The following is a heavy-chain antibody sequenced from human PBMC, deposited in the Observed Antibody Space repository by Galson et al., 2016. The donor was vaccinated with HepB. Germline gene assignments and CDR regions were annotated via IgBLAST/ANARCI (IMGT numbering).Heavy chain of an antibody. V-gene: IGHV7-4-1*02. CDR1: GYTFTTFA. Sequence: SVKVSCKASGYTFTTFAMNWVRQAPGQGLEWMGWINTNTGKSTYAQGFTGRFVFSLDTSVSTTYLQINGLEAEDTAVYYCARDMGYCSSTSCYVTAFDMWGQGKMLTVSA. CDR3: ARDMGYCSSTSCYVTAFDM. J-gene: IGHJ3*02. CDR2: INTNTGKS. D-gene: IGHD2-2*01.